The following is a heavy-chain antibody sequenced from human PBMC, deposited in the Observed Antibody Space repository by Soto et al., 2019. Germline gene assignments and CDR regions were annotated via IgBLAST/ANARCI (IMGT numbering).Heavy chain of an antibody. CDR3: AHIVVAGLGYYFDY. Sequence: QITLKESGPTLVKPTQTLTLTCTFSGFSLSSTRMAVGWIRQPPGKALEWLALIYLDDDKRYIPFQKSRLTITLDTSKNQVVLTMSNMDPVDTARYYCAHIVVAGLGYYFDYWGQGTLVTVSS. D-gene: IGHD6-19*01. CDR2: IYLDDDK. J-gene: IGHJ4*02. V-gene: IGHV2-5*02. CDR1: GFSLSSTRMA.